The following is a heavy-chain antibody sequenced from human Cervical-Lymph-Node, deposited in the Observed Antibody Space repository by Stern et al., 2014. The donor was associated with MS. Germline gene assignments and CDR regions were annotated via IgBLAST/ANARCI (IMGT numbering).Heavy chain of an antibody. D-gene: IGHD2-8*01. CDR1: GFIFSTYS. V-gene: IGHV3-21*01. CDR3: ARAHVPGMLIDF. J-gene: IGHJ4*02. Sequence: DVQLVESGGGLVKPGGSLRLSCAASGFIFSTYSMHWVRQAPGKGLEWVSSINIGSNYIHYADSVKGRFTISRDNAKNSLFLQMNSLRADDTAVYYCARAHVPGMLIDFWGQGTLVTVSS. CDR2: INIGSNYI.